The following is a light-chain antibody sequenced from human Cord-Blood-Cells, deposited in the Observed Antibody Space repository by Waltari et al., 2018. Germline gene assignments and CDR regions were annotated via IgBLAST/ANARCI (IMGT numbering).Light chain of an antibody. Sequence: QSALTQPASVSGSPGQSITISCTGTSSDVGGYNYVSWYQQHPGKAPELMIYDVSNRPSGVSTRFSVSKSGNTASLTISGLQAEDEADYYCSSYTSSSTLVFGTWTKVTVL. CDR2: DVS. J-gene: IGLJ1*01. V-gene: IGLV2-14*03. CDR3: SSYTSSSTLV. CDR1: SSDVGGYNY.